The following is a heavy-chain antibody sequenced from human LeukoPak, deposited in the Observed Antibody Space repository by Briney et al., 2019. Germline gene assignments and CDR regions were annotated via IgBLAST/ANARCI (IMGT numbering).Heavy chain of an antibody. CDR3: AKDRARGYCSSTSCYPFAY. CDR2: ISGSGGST. D-gene: IGHD2-2*01. CDR1: GFTFSSYA. J-gene: IGHJ4*02. Sequence: GGSLRLSCAASGFTFSSYAMSWVRQAPGKGLEWVSAISGSGGSTYYADSVKGRFPIPRDNTKNTLYLQMNSLRAEDTAVYYCAKDRARGYCSSTSCYPFAYWGQGTLVSVSS. V-gene: IGHV3-23*01.